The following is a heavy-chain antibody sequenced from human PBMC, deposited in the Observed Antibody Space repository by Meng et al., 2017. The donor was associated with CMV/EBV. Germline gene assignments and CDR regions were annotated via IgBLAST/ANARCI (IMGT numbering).Heavy chain of an antibody. Sequence: ASVKVSCKASGYTFTSYDINWVRQATGQGLEWMGWMNPNSGNTGYAQKFQGRVTITRNTSISTAYMELSSLRSDDTAVYYCARRYYDSSEQYYFDYWGQGTLVTVSS. V-gene: IGHV1-8*03. J-gene: IGHJ4*02. CDR2: MNPNSGNT. CDR3: ARRYYDSSEQYYFDY. CDR1: GYTFTSYD. D-gene: IGHD3-22*01.